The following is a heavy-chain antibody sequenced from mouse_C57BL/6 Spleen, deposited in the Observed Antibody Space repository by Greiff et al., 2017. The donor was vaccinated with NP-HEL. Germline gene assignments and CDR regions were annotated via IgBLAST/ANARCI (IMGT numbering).Heavy chain of an antibody. J-gene: IGHJ2*01. Sequence: QVQLQQPGAELVKPGASVKMSCKASGYTFTSYWITWVKQRPGQGLEWIGDIYPGSGSTNYNEKFKSKATLTVDTSSSTAYMQLSSLTSEDSAVYYSAREGIRQGYDFAYWGQGTTLTVSS. D-gene: IGHD2-12*01. CDR3: AREGIRQGYDFAY. CDR1: GYTFTSYW. V-gene: IGHV1-55*01. CDR2: IYPGSGST.